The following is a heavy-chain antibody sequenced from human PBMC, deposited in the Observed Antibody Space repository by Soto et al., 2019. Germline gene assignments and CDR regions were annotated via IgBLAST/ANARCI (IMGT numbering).Heavy chain of an antibody. D-gene: IGHD3-22*01. Sequence: SETLSLTCTVSGGSISSGGYYWSWIRQHPGKGLEWIGYIYYSGSTYYNPSLKSRVTISVDTSKNQFSLKLSSVTAADTAVYYCARGPYYYDSSGYFDYWGQGTLVTVSS. CDR1: GGSISSGGYY. CDR3: ARGPYYYDSSGYFDY. V-gene: IGHV4-31*03. J-gene: IGHJ4*02. CDR2: IYYSGST.